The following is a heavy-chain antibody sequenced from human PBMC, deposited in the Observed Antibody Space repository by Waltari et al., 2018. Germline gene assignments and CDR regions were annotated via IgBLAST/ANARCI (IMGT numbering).Heavy chain of an antibody. D-gene: IGHD3-16*01. J-gene: IGHJ4*02. CDR1: GFTFSSYG. Sequence: QVQLVESGGGVVQPGRSLRLSCAASGFTFSSYGMHWVRQAPGKGLEWVSALVRSGFGTHYTDSVKGRFAISRDNAKNTLYLQMNSLKTEDTAVYYCTRGKNFRTWGFDYWGQGTLVTVSS. V-gene: IGHV3-NL1*01. CDR2: LVRSGFGT. CDR3: TRGKNFRTWGFDY.